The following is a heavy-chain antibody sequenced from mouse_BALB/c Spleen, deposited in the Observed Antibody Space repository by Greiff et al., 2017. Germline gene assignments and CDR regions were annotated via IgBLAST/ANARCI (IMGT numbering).Heavy chain of an antibody. J-gene: IGHJ1*01. Sequence: QVQLKESGAELAKPGASVKMSCKASGYTFTSYWMHWVKQRPGQGLEWIGYINPSTGYTEYNQKFKDKATLTADKSSSTAYMQLSSLTSEDSAVYYCARGGLLLGFDVWGAGTTVTVSS. CDR1: GYTFTSYW. D-gene: IGHD2-3*01. CDR3: ARGGLLLGFDV. V-gene: IGHV1-7*01. CDR2: INPSTGYT.